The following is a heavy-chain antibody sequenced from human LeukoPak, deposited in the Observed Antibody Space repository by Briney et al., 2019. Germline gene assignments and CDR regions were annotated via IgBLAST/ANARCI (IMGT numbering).Heavy chain of an antibody. CDR3: ARQAGSGDTAMAIDY. V-gene: IGHV3-30*02. J-gene: IGHJ4*02. D-gene: IGHD5-18*01. CDR2: IRYDGSNK. CDR1: GFTFSSYG. Sequence: GGSLRLSCAASGFTFSSYGMHWVRQAPGKGLEWVAFIRYDGSNKYYADSVKGRFTISRDNSKNTLYLQMNSLRAADTAVYYCARQAGSGDTAMAIDYWGQGTLVTVSS.